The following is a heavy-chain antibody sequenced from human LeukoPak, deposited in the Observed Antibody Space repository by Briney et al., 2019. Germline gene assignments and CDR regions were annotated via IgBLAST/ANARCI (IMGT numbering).Heavy chain of an antibody. D-gene: IGHD3-22*01. V-gene: IGHV1-2*06. Sequence: ASVKVSCKAPGYTFTGYYMHWVRQAPGQGLEWMGRINPNSGGTNYAQKFQGRVTMTRDTSISTAYMELSRLRSDDTAVYYCARVYYYDSSGYQPESLTKNDAFDIWGQGTMVTVSS. CDR2: INPNSGGT. CDR3: ARVYYYDSSGYQPESLTKNDAFDI. J-gene: IGHJ3*02. CDR1: GYTFTGYY.